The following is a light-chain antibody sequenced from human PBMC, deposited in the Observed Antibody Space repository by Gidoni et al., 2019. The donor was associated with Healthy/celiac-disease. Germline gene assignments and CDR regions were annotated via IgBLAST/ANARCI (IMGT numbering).Light chain of an antibody. V-gene: IGKV3-15*01. CDR2: DAS. J-gene: IGKJ1*01. CDR1: QSVSSN. Sequence: EIVMPKSPATLPLSPGERATLSCRSSQSVSSNLSWYQQKPGQAPRLLIYDASTRATGIPARFSGSGSGTEFTLTISSLQSEDFAVYYCQQYNNWPRTFGQGTKVEIK. CDR3: QQYNNWPRT.